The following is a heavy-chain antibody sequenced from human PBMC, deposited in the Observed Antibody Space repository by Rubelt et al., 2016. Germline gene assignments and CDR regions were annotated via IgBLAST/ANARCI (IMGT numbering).Heavy chain of an antibody. CDR1: GGSISSNSYY. CDR3: ARPSSGGSSWYFAFDV. Sequence: LQLQESGPGLVKPSETLSLTCTVSGGSISSNSYYWGWIRQPPGKGLEWIGSIYYSGSTYYNPSLKSRVTISVDTSKNQFSRKLSSVTAADTAVYYCARPSSGGSSWYFAFDVWGQGTMVTVSS. D-gene: IGHD6-13*01. CDR2: IYYSGST. J-gene: IGHJ3*01. V-gene: IGHV4-39*01.